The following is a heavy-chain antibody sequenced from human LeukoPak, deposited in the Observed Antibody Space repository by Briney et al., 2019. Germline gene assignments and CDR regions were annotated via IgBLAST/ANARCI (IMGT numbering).Heavy chain of an antibody. J-gene: IGHJ4*02. D-gene: IGHD3-10*01. Sequence: SQTLSLTCTVSGGSISSGSYYWSWIRQPAGKGLEWIGRIYYSGSTYYNPSLKSRVTISVDTSKNQFSLKLSSVTAADTAVYYCARTRYYYNSRSYGAPYYFDYWGQGTLVTVSS. CDR1: GGSISSGSYY. CDR3: ARTRYYYNSRSYGAPYYFDY. V-gene: IGHV4-61*02. CDR2: IYYSGST.